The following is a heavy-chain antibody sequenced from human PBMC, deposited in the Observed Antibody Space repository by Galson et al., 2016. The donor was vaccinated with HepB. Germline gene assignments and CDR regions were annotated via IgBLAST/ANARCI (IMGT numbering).Heavy chain of an antibody. CDR2: TRNKANSYAT. J-gene: IGHJ4*02. Sequence: SLRLSCAASGFTFSDHYMDWVRQAPGKGLEWVDRTRNKANSYATEYAASVKGRFTISRDDSKNSLYLQMNSLEIEDTAVYYCARVGYCSSTTCRQAYDYWGQGTPVTVSS. CDR1: GFTFSDHY. CDR3: ARVGYCSSTTCRQAYDY. V-gene: IGHV3-72*01. D-gene: IGHD2-2*01.